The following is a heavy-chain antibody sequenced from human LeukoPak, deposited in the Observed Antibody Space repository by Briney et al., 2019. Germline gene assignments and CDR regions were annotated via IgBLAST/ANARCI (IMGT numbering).Heavy chain of an antibody. CDR1: RYSFTSYW. J-gene: IGHJ4*02. CDR3: ARQTSRDGFFDY. V-gene: IGHV5-51*01. D-gene: IGHD5-24*01. Sequence: KHGESLKISCKNSRYSFTSYWIGWVRQMPGKGLEWMGIIYPDDSDTRYSPSFQGQVTISADKSISTAYLQWSSLKASDTAMYYCARQTSRDGFFDYWGQGTLVTVSS. CDR2: IYPDDSDT.